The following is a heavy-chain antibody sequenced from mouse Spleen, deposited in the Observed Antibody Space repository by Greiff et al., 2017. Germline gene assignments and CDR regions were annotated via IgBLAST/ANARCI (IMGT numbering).Heavy chain of an antibody. Sequence: VQLQESGPGLVQPSQSLSITCTVSGFSLTSYGVHWVRQSPGKGLEWLGVIWRGGSTDYNAAFMSRLSITKDNSKSQVFFKMNSLQADDTAIYYCAKKREGLGYAMDYWGQGTSVTVSS. V-gene: IGHV2-5*01. J-gene: IGHJ4*01. D-gene: IGHD4-1*01. CDR2: IWRGGST. CDR1: GFSLTSYG. CDR3: AKKREGLGYAMDY.